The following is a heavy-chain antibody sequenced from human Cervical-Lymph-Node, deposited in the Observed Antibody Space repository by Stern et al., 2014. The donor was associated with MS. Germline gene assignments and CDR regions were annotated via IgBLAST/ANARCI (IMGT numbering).Heavy chain of an antibody. D-gene: IGHD3-22*01. CDR2: IYYSGST. J-gene: IGHJ5*02. V-gene: IGHV4-39*01. Sequence: QLQLQESGPGLVKPSETLSLTCTVSGGSISSSSYYWGWIRQPPGKGLEWIGSIYYSGSTYYNPSLKRRVTVFVDTTKNQFSLKLSSVTAADTAVYYCARWAYSSGWYNWFDPWGQGTLVTVSS. CDR3: ARWAYSSGWYNWFDP. CDR1: GGSISSSSYY.